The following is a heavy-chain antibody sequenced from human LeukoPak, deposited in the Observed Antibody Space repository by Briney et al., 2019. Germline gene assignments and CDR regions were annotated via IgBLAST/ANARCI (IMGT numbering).Heavy chain of an antibody. CDR3: ARDKTTVTTGTGYFDF. Sequence: GGSLRLSCAASGFSFSSYAIHWVRQAPDKGLEGVAVISYDGRNAYYADSVKGRFTISRDNSKNTLYLEMNSLRGEDTAMYYCARDKTTVTTGTGYFDFWGQGTLVAVSS. CDR1: GFSFSSYA. J-gene: IGHJ4*02. V-gene: IGHV3-30*04. D-gene: IGHD4-11*01. CDR2: ISYDGRNA.